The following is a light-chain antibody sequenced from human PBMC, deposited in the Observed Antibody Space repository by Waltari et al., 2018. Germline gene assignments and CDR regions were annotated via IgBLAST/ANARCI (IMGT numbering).Light chain of an antibody. Sequence: SYELTQPPSVSVSPGQTASITCSGHKLGDKYACWYQQKPGQSPMLVIYQDTKRPSGIPERFSGSNSENTATLTISGTQAMDEADYYCQAWDSSTVVFGGGTKLTVL. CDR3: QAWDSSTVV. V-gene: IGLV3-1*01. CDR2: QDT. J-gene: IGLJ2*01. CDR1: KLGDKY.